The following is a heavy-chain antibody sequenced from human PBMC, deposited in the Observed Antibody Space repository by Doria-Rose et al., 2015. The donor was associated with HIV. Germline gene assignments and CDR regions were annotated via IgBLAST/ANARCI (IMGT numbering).Heavy chain of an antibody. J-gene: IGHJ4*02. CDR1: GVSLSSPGMG. D-gene: IGHD6-13*01. CDR3: ARIKSSRWYHKYYFDF. V-gene: IGHV2-26*01. Sequence: ESGPVLVKPTETLTLTCTVSGVSLSSPGMGVSWIRQPPGKALEWLANIFSDDERSYETSLKSRLTISRGTSKSQVVLTMTDMDPVDTATYYCARIKSSRWYHKYYFDFWGQGTLAIVSA. CDR2: IFSDDER.